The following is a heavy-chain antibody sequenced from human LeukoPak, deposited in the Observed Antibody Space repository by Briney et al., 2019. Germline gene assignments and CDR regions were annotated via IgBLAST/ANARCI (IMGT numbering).Heavy chain of an antibody. Sequence: SQTLSLTCTVSGSSISSGGYYWSWIRQHPGKGLEWIVYIYYSGSTYYNPSLKSRVTISVDTSKNQFSLKLSSVTAADTAVYYCARGRRYYGSRSTFYFDYWGQGTLVTVSS. V-gene: IGHV4-31*03. D-gene: IGHD3-10*01. CDR3: ARGRRYYGSRSTFYFDY. J-gene: IGHJ4*02. CDR2: IYYSGST. CDR1: GSSISSGGYY.